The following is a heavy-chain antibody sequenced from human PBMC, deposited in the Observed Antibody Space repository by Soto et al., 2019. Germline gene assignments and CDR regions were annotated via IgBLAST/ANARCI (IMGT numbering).Heavy chain of an antibody. CDR2: ISGSGDGT. CDR1: RFTFSSYA. D-gene: IGHD2-15*01. J-gene: IGHJ5*02. Sequence: EVQLLESGGGLLQPGGSLRLSCAASRFTFSSYAMSWVRQAPGKGLEWVSGISGSGDGTYYADSVKGRFTISRDNSKNTLYLQMNSLRAEDTAVYYCAKEGGGSPTYVLKNWFDPWGQGTLVTVSS. CDR3: AKEGGGSPTYVLKNWFDP. V-gene: IGHV3-23*01.